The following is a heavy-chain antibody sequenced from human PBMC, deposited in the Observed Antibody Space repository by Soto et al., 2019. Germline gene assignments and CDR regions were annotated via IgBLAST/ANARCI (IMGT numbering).Heavy chain of an antibody. J-gene: IGHJ4*02. CDR1: GGAFTDYI. Sequence: GASVKVSCKASGGAFTDYIFDWVRQAPGQGLEWMGGIIPMFGTPKYAQKFQHRVTISADVSPGTAYMELTRLRFDETAVYYCAGGRDQPPVGLYFESWGEGTRVTVSS. CDR3: AGGRDQPPVGLYFES. CDR2: IIPMFGTP. D-gene: IGHD1-26*01. V-gene: IGHV1-69*13.